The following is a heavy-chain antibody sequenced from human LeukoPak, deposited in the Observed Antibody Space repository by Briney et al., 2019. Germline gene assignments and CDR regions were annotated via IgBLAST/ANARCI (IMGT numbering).Heavy chain of an antibody. CDR1: GFPFSTYA. Sequence: GGSLRLSCAASGFPFSTYAMHWVRQAPGKGLEWVALISYDGSNQNFADSVKGRFTISRDNSKNTLYLQMNSLRPEDAAVYYCARGIVGTTGRLDYWGQGTLVTVSS. V-gene: IGHV3-30-3*01. D-gene: IGHD1-26*01. CDR3: ARGIVGTTGRLDY. CDR2: ISYDGSNQ. J-gene: IGHJ4*02.